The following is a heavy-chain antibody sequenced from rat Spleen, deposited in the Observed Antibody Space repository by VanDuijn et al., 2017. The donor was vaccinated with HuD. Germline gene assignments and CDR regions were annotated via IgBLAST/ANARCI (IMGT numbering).Heavy chain of an antibody. D-gene: IGHD1-6*01. CDR1: GFSFSSNW. CDR3: ASLMYTPDYLGVMDV. CDR2: INPDGSST. J-gene: IGHJ4*01. V-gene: IGHV5-35*01. Sequence: EVQLVESGGGLVQPGSPLKLSCAASGFSFSSNWLNWIRQAPGEGLEWIASINPDGSSTYYPDTVKGRFTISRDNARNTLYLQMDSLRSEDTATYYCASLMYTPDYLGVMDVWGQGASVTVSS.